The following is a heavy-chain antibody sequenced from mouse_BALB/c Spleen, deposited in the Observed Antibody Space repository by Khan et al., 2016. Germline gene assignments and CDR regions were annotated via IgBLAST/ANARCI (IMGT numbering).Heavy chain of an antibody. V-gene: IGHV1S81*02. CDR3: TRNKKLVASDFDD. J-gene: IGHJ2*01. CDR1: SYTFTSYW. CDR2: TNPTNGRT. Sequence: QVQLQQSGAELVKAGASVKMSCKASSYTFTSYWMHWVKQRLGQGLEWFSETNPTNGRTYYNEKFKSKATLTVDKSSSTAYMLLSGPTFEDSAVDNSTRNKKLVASDFDDWGQGTNLTLLS. D-gene: IGHD6-1*01.